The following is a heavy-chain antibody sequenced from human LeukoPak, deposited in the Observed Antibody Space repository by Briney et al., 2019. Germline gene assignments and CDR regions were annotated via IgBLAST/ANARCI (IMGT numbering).Heavy chain of an antibody. V-gene: IGHV3-53*01. Sequence: SGGSLRLSCAASGFTVSNKYMSWVRQAPGKGLEWVSIIYSGGSTYYADSVKGRFTISRDNFKNTLYLQMNSLRAEDAAVYYCARGDGTGLDSWGQGTLVTVSP. D-gene: IGHD1-1*01. J-gene: IGHJ4*02. CDR1: GFTVSNKY. CDR2: IYSGGST. CDR3: ARGDGTGLDS.